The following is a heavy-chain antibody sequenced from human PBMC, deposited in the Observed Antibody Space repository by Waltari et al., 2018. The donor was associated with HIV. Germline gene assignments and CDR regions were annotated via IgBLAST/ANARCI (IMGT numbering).Heavy chain of an antibody. D-gene: IGHD3-10*01. CDR2: FDPDDGET. CDR1: GYTLTELS. CDR3: ATNYYGSGSYRY. J-gene: IGHJ4*01. V-gene: IGHV1-24*01. Sequence: QVQLVQSGAEVKKPGASVKVSCKVSGYTLTELSMHWVRLAPGKGLEWMGGFDPDDGETIYAQKLQGRVTMTEDTSTDTAYMELSSLRSEDTAVYYCATNYYGSGSYRYWGHGTLVTVSS.